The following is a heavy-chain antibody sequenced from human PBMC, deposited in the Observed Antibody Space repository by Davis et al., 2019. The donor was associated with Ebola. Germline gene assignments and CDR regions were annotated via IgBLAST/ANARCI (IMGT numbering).Heavy chain of an antibody. D-gene: IGHD6-13*01. CDR1: GGSISSGDYY. J-gene: IGHJ4*02. CDR3: ARDGGGSSWDQDPEY. V-gene: IGHV4-30-4*01. CDR2: IYYSGST. Sequence: PSETLSLTCTVSGGSISSGDYYWSWIRQPPGKGLEWIGYIYYSGSTYYNPSLKSRVTISVDTSKNQFSLKLSSVTAADTAVYYCARDGGGSSWDQDPEYWGQGTLVTVSS.